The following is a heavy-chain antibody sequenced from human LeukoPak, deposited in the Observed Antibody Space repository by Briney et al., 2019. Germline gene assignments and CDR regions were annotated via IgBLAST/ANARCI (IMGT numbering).Heavy chain of an antibody. D-gene: IGHD4-17*01. V-gene: IGHV3-64*01. J-gene: IGHJ5*02. Sequence: GGSLRLSCAASGFTFSSYTMHWVRQAPGKGLEYVSAISSDGGSTYYANSVKGRFTISRDNSKNTLYLQMGSLRAEDMAVYYCARDRIPSRDYSSNWFDPWGQGTLVTVSS. CDR2: ISSDGGST. CDR1: GFTFSSYT. CDR3: ARDRIPSRDYSSNWFDP.